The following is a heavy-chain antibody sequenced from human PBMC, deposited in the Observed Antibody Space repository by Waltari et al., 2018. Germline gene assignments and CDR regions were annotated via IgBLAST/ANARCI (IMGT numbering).Heavy chain of an antibody. D-gene: IGHD3-10*01. CDR3: ARHQEEYNGSGSFYNVWFDP. CDR2: IYYSGST. CDR1: GGSISSSSYY. J-gene: IGHJ5*02. V-gene: IGHV4-39*07. Sequence: QLPLQESGPGLVKPSETLSLTCTVSGGSISSSSYYWGWIRQPPGKGLEWIGSIYYSGSTYYNPSLKSRVTISVDTSKNQFSLKVSSVTAADTAVYYCARHQEEYNGSGSFYNVWFDPWGQGTLVTVSS.